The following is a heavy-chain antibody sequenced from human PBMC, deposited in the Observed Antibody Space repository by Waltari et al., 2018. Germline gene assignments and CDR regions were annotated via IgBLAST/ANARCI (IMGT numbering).Heavy chain of an antibody. CDR1: GGTFSSYA. CDR2: IIPTFGTA. CDR3: ARRHGVVVTAGAGMDV. J-gene: IGHJ6*02. Sequence: QVQLVQSGAEVKKPGSSVKVSCKASGGTFSSYAISWVRQAPGQGLEWMGGIIPTFGTANYAQKFQGRVTITADESTSTAYMELSSLRSEDTAVYYCARRHGVVVTAGAGMDVWGQGTTVTVSS. V-gene: IGHV1-69*01. D-gene: IGHD2-21*02.